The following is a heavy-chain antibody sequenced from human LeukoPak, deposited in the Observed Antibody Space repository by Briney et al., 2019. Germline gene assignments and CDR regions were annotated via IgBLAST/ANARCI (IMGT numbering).Heavy chain of an antibody. J-gene: IGHJ4*02. D-gene: IGHD3-16*01. CDR2: IYYSGST. Sequence: SETLSLTCTASGSSISSGGYYWGWIRQPPGKGLEWIGSIYYSGSTYYNPSLKSRVTISVDTSKNQFSLKLSSVTAADTAVYYCASPGGGPTDYWGQGTLVTVSS. V-gene: IGHV4-39*01. CDR3: ASPGGGPTDY. CDR1: GSSISSGGYY.